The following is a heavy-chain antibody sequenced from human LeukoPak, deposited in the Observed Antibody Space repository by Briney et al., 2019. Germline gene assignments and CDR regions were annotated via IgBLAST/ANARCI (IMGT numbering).Heavy chain of an antibody. CDR3: ARGGYSYGYEDY. CDR1: GYTFTSYA. V-gene: IGHV1-2*02. D-gene: IGHD5-18*01. Sequence: ASVKVSCKASGYTFTSYAMNWVRQAPGQGLEWMGWINPNSGGTNYAQKFQGRVTMTRDTSISTAYMELSRLRSDDTAVYYCARGGYSYGYEDYWGQGTLVTVSS. J-gene: IGHJ4*02. CDR2: INPNSGGT.